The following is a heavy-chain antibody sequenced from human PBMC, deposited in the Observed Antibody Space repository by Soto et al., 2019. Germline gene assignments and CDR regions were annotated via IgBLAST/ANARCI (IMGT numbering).Heavy chain of an antibody. CDR3: ASGASRWYPYFFDS. CDR2: IIPYYNTL. D-gene: IGHD6-13*01. V-gene: IGHV1-69*13. CDR1: EGTFNSYA. J-gene: IGHJ4*02. Sequence: SVKVSCKASEGTFNSYAIAWVRQAPGQGLEWMGGIIPYYNTLNYAQKFQDRVTVTADDSTNTVYMELSSLRSDGTAVYFCASGASRWYPYFFDSWAQGTLVTVSS.